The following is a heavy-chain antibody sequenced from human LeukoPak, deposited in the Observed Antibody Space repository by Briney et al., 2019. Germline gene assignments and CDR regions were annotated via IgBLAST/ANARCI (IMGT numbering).Heavy chain of an antibody. CDR1: GFTFGDYA. V-gene: IGHV3-49*04. D-gene: IGHD1-26*01. J-gene: IGHJ4*02. CDR3: TRDRASLGFSGHTEGFDY. CDR2: IRSKAYGGTT. Sequence: PGGSLRLSCTASGFTFGDYAMSWVRQAPGKGLEWVGFIRSKAYGGTTEYAASVKGRFTISRDDSKSIAYLQMNSLKTEDTAVYYCTRDRASLGFSGHTEGFDYWGQGTLVTVSS.